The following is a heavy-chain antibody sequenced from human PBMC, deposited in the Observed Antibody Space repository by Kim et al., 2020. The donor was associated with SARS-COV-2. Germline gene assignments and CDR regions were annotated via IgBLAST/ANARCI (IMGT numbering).Heavy chain of an antibody. CDR3: ITIIGVFYK. Sequence: GESLKISCATAGFTFSGSAIHWVRQASGKGLEWVGRIRSKANDHATDYAPSVKGRFTFSRNDSQSTADLQMNSLKTDDTAVYYCITIIGVFYKWGQGTLV. CDR2: IRSKANDHAT. CDR1: GFTFSGSA. V-gene: IGHV3-73*01. J-gene: IGHJ4*02. D-gene: IGHD3-3*01.